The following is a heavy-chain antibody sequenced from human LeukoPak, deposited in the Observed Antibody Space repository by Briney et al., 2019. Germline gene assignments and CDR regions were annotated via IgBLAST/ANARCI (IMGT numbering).Heavy chain of an antibody. D-gene: IGHD7-27*01. V-gene: IGHV3-33*01. Sequence: GGSLRLSCAASGFTLSNSAMHWVRRAPGKGLEWVAVIWYDGNKQYYADSVKGRFTISRDNSKNTLYLQMNSLRPEDTAVYYCARDPWDWGTSDYWGQGTLVTVSS. J-gene: IGHJ4*02. CDR2: IWYDGNKQ. CDR3: ARDPWDWGTSDY. CDR1: GFTLSNSA.